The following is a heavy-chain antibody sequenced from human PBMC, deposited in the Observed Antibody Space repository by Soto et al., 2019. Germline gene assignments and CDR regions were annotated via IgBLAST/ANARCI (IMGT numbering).Heavy chain of an antibody. V-gene: IGHV1-18*01. CDR2: ISAYNGNT. D-gene: IGHD3-9*01. CDR3: ARDRSYDILTGYWGIEVWYYGMDV. Sequence: ASVKVSCKASGYTFTSYGISWVRQAPGQGLEWMGWISAYNGNTNYAQKLQGRVTMTTDTSTSTAYMELRSLRSDDTAVYYCARDRSYDILTGYWGIEVWYYGMDVWGQGTTVTVSS. CDR1: GYTFTSYG. J-gene: IGHJ6*02.